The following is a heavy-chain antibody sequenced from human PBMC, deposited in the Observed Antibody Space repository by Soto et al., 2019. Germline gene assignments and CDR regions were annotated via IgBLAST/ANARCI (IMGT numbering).Heavy chain of an antibody. CDR1: GFTFDDYA. V-gene: IGHV3-9*01. J-gene: IGHJ4*02. CDR3: AKGRWGDSGSSGGDFDY. D-gene: IGHD1-26*01. Sequence: PGGSLRLSCAASGFTFDDYAMHWVRQAPGKGLEWVSGISWNSGSIGYADSVKGRFTISRDNAKNPLYLQMNSLRAEDTALYYCAKGRWGDSGSSGGDFDYWGQGTLVTVS. CDR2: ISWNSGSI.